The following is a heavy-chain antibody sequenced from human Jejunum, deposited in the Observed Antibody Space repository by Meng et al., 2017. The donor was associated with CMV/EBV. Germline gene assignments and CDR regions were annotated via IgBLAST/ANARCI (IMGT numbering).Heavy chain of an antibody. D-gene: IGHD3-16*01. Sequence: GITFSTFAFNWVRQAPGKGLEWVSGISASGDLTYYADSVKGRFTMSRDTSKNTLYLQMNSLTAEDTAVYYCAKGGVKVFYFNGLDVWGQGTTVTVSS. CDR1: GITFSTFA. J-gene: IGHJ6*02. V-gene: IGHV3-23*01. CDR3: AKGGVKVFYFNGLDV. CDR2: ISASGDLT.